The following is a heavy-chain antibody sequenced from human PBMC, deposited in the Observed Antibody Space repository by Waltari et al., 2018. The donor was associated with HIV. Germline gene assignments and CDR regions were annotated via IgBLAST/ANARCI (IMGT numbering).Heavy chain of an antibody. CDR3: SPSLRGLIGMDAFDI. D-gene: IGHD3-10*01. J-gene: IGHJ3*02. CDR1: GFSLSTCGAG. Sequence: QITLKESGPTLVEPTQDLTLTCSFSGFSLSTCGAGVGWIRQPPGKALVSLALIYYNDVQHYRPSLSCSLTITKDTSKNQVVLTMTSMDPVDTATYYFSPSLRGLIGMDAFDIWGQGTMVTVSS. CDR2: IYYNDVQ. V-gene: IGHV2-5*01.